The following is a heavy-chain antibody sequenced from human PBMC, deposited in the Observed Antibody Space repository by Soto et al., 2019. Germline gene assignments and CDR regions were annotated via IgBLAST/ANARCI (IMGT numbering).Heavy chain of an antibody. D-gene: IGHD2-15*01. Sequence: SETLSLTCTVSGGSISSYYWSWIRQPPGKGLEWIGYIFYRGGTNYNPSLKSRVTISVDTSKNQFSLKLSSVTAADTAVYYCARQTRNKLQNTYYFDYWGQGTLVTVSS. V-gene: IGHV4-59*08. J-gene: IGHJ4*02. CDR3: ARQTRNKLQNTYYFDY. CDR1: GGSISSYY. CDR2: IFYRGGT.